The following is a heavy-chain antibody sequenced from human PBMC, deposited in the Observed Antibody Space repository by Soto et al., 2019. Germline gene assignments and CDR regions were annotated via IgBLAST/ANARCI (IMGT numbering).Heavy chain of an antibody. Sequence: ASVKVSCKASGYTFTSYGISWVRQAPGQGLEWMGWISAYNGNTNYAQELQGRVTMTTDTSTSTAYMELRSLRSDDTAVYYCARDGRGSGSYRPYYYGMDVWGQGTTVTVSS. D-gene: IGHD3-10*01. J-gene: IGHJ6*02. CDR2: ISAYNGNT. CDR3: ARDGRGSGSYRPYYYGMDV. CDR1: GYTFTSYG. V-gene: IGHV1-18*01.